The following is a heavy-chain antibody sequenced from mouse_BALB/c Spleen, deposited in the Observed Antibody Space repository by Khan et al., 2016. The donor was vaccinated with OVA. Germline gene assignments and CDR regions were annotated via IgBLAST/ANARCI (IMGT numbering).Heavy chain of an antibody. D-gene: IGHD2-1*01. CDR3: AKSFYGNSYAMDY. CDR2: IYPGSGST. CDR1: GYTFTDYD. Sequence: QVQLQQPGPELVKPGASVKMSCKTSGYTFTDYDIRWVKQRTGQGLEWIGEIYPGSGSTYYNEKFKGTATLTADKSSNTAYMQRSSLTSEDSAVYFCAKSFYGNSYAMDYWGQGTAVTVSS. V-gene: IGHV1-77*01. J-gene: IGHJ4*01.